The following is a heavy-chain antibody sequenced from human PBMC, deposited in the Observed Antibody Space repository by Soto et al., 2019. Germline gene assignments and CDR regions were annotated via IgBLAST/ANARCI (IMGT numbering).Heavy chain of an antibody. CDR2: SSGYNGDT. D-gene: IGHD3-22*01. CDR3: AREIVVQTTTGGIDY. J-gene: IGHJ4*02. V-gene: IGHV1-18*01. CDR1: GYTFTSYG. Sequence: QVQLAQSGAEVKNPGASVKVSCKASGYTFTSYGISWVRQAPGQGLEWMGWSSGYNGDTNYAHKFQGRVTLTTDTSTTTAYMELRSLRSDDTAIYFCAREIVVQTTTGGIDYWGQGTLVTVSS.